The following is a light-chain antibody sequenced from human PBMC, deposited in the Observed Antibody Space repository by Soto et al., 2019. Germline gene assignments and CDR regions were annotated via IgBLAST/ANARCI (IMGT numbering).Light chain of an antibody. CDR3: ISYTSTTPPWV. CDR2: DVS. CDR1: SSDVGGYNY. Sequence: QSVLTQPASVSGSPGQSITISCTGTSSDVGGYNYVSWYQQHPGKAPKLMIYDVSNRPSGVSYRFSGSKSGNTASLTISGLQAEDEADYYCISYTSTTPPWVFGGGTKLTVL. V-gene: IGLV2-14*01. J-gene: IGLJ3*02.